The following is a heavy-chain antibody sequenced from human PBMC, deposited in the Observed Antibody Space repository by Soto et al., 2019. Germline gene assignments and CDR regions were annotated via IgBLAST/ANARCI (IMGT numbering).Heavy chain of an antibody. CDR2: IYYSGST. CDR3: ARAEYSYGIDY. CDR1: GGSISSGDYY. D-gene: IGHD5-18*01. Sequence: SETLSLTCTVSGGSISSGDYYWSWIRQPPGKGLEWIGYIYYSGSTYHNPSLKSRVTISVDTSKNQFSLKLSSVTAADTAVYYCARAEYSYGIDYWGQGTLVTVSS. V-gene: IGHV4-30-4*01. J-gene: IGHJ4*02.